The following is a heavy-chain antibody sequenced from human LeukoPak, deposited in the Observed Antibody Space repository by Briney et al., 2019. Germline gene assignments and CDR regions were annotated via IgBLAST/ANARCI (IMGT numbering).Heavy chain of an antibody. CDR1: GITISNYG. CDR3: AELGITMIGGV. Sequence: PGTSLRLSCAASGITISNYGVHWVRQAPGKGLEWLAVISYDGLNKNYADSVKGRFTISRDNAKNSLYLQMNSLRAEGTAVYYCAELGITMIGGVWGKGTTVTISS. J-gene: IGHJ6*04. V-gene: IGHV3-30*18. D-gene: IGHD3-10*02. CDR2: ISYDGLNK.